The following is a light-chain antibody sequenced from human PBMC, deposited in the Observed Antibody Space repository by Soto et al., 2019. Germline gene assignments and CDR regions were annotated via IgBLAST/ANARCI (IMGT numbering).Light chain of an antibody. J-gene: IGKJ4*01. CDR3: QQYGSSPLT. V-gene: IGKV3-20*01. Sequence: PGERATLSCRASQTISSSSLAWYQQKPGQAPKALIYRASIRATGIPDRFTGSGSGTDFTLTISRLEPEDFAVYYCQQYGSSPLTFGGGTKVDIK. CDR2: RAS. CDR1: QTISSSS.